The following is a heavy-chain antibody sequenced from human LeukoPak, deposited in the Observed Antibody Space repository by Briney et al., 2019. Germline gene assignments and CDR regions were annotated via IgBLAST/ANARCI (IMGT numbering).Heavy chain of an antibody. CDR1: GFTFNNYV. CDR2: LFVGGAST. CDR3: AKECDYSPGHKFDL. V-gene: IGHV3-23*01. Sequence: PGGSLRLSCAASGFTFNNYVMSWVRQAPGKGLEGVSVLFVGGASTLYADSVKGGFTISGDTSKNTLYLQMNGLRAEDTAVYFCAKECDYSPGHKFDLWGQGTLVTVSS. D-gene: IGHD4-11*01. J-gene: IGHJ4*02.